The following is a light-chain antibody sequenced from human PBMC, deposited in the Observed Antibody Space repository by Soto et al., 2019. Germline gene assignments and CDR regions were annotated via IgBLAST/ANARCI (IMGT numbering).Light chain of an antibody. CDR3: QQYDNFPLT. CDR1: QDIRKY. V-gene: IGKV1-33*01. Sequence: DIQMTQSPSSLSASVGDRVTITCQASQDIRKYLNWFQQKPGKAPKLLISDASTLETGVPSRFSGSGSGTDFTLTISSLLPEDIATYYCQQYDNFPLTFGGGTKMEIK. CDR2: DAS. J-gene: IGKJ4*01.